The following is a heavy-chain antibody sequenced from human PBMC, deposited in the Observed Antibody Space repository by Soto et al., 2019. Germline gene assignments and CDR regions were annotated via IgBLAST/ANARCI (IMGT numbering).Heavy chain of an antibody. Sequence: QVQLVESGGGVVQPGRSLRLSCAASGFTFSSYGMHWVRQAPGKGLEWVAVISYDGSNKYYADSVKGRFTISRDNSQNTLYLQMNSLRAEDTAVYYCAKDNTYDFWSGYFDYWGQGTLVTVSS. CDR2: ISYDGSNK. J-gene: IGHJ4*02. CDR3: AKDNTYDFWSGYFDY. CDR1: GFTFSSYG. D-gene: IGHD3-3*01. V-gene: IGHV3-30*18.